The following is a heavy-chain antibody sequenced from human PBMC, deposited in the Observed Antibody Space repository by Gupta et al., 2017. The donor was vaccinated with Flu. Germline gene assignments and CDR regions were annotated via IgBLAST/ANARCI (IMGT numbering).Heavy chain of an antibody. CDR3: ARTTRGFGEY. CDR2: ISFDGNTE. Sequence: QVRLVESGGGVVQPGTSVRLSCVASGFTFYTYGMHWVRQTPGKGLEWVALISFDGNTENAEASVKGLFTISRENHKNTLYLQMKRVEAEVKSLYYWARTTRGFGEY. V-gene: IGHV3-30*03. CDR1: GFTFYTYG. D-gene: IGHD3-10*01. J-gene: IGHJ1*01.